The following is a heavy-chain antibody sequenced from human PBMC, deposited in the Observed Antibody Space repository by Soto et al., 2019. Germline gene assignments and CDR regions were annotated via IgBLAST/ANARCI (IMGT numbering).Heavy chain of an antibody. CDR1: GGSISSYY. J-gene: IGHJ3*02. V-gene: IGHV4-59*01. CDR3: ARRWGDAFDI. CDR2: IYYSGST. Sequence: QVQLQESGPGLVKPSETLSLTCTVSGGSISSYYWSWIRQPPGKGLKWIGYIYYSGSTNYNPSLKSRVTISVDTSKNQFSLKLSSVTAADTAVYYCARRWGDAFDIWGQGTMVTVSS. D-gene: IGHD1-26*01.